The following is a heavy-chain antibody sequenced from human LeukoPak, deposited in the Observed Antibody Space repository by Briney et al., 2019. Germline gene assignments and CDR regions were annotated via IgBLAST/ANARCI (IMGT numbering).Heavy chain of an antibody. J-gene: IGHJ4*02. CDR1: GGSFSGYY. CDR3: ARLSVAGTHFDY. V-gene: IGHV4-34*01. D-gene: IGHD6-19*01. Sequence: SETLSLTCAVYGGSFSGYYWSWIRQPPGKGLEWIGEINHSGSTNYNPSLKSRVTISVDTSKNQFSLKLSSVTAADTAVYYCARLSVAGTHFDYWGQGTLVTVSS. CDR2: INHSGST.